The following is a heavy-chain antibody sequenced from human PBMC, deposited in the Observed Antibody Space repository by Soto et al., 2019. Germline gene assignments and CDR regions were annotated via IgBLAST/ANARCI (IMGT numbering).Heavy chain of an antibody. CDR2: ISGDGVTT. V-gene: IGHV3-74*01. D-gene: IGHD3-9*01. CDR1: GFPFSSYW. CDR3: AREYYGLLTGYYTDY. Sequence: EVQLVESGGDLVQRGVSLRLSCAASGFPFSSYWMHWVRHTPGKGLDWVARISGDGVTTYYADSVTGRVTVSRDNAKNTLSLQISGLRAEDTAVYYCAREYYGLLTGYYTDYWGQGTLVSVSS. J-gene: IGHJ4*02.